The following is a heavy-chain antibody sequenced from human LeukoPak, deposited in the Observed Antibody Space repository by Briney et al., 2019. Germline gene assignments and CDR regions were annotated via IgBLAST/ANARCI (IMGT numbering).Heavy chain of an antibody. CDR3: VRTGEVTTVCDS. CDR2: IHYSGST. D-gene: IGHD4-17*01. Sequence: PSETLSLTCAVSGGSISGYYWNWIRQPPGKELEWIGNIHYSGSTNYNPSLKSRVTITVDTSKNQFSLKLNSVTAADTAVYYCVRTGEVTTVCDSWGQGTLVTVSS. J-gene: IGHJ4*02. V-gene: IGHV4-59*08. CDR1: GGSISGYY.